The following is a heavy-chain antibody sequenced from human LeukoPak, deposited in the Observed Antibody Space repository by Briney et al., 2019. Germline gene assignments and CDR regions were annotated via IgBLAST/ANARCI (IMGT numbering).Heavy chain of an antibody. Sequence: AGGSLGLSCAASGFTFDDYAMHWVRQAPGKCLEWVSLISWDGGSTYYADSVEGRFTISRDNSKNSLYLQMNSLIAEDTALYYCAKGGPRYYYYYYMDVWGKGTTVTVSS. J-gene: IGHJ6*03. CDR3: AKGGPRYYYYYYMDV. CDR1: GFTFDDYA. CDR2: ISWDGGST. D-gene: IGHD3-10*01. V-gene: IGHV3-43D*03.